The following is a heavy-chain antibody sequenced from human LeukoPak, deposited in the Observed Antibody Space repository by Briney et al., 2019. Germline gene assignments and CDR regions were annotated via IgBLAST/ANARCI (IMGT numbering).Heavy chain of an antibody. J-gene: IGHJ4*02. CDR3: ARAWDGYCSSTSCYSFDY. V-gene: IGHV1-69*05. CDR1: GGTFSSYA. Sequence: SVKVSCKASGGTFSSYAISWVRQAPGQGLEWMGGIIPIFGTANYEQKFQGRVTITTDESTSTAYMELSSLRSDDTAVYYCARAWDGYCSSTSCYSFDYWGQGTLVTVSS. CDR2: IIPIFGTA. D-gene: IGHD2-2*01.